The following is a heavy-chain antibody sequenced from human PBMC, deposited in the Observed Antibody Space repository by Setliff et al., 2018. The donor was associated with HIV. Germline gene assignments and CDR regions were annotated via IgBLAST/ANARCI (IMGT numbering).Heavy chain of an antibody. CDR1: GFTFSSYE. CDR2: ISTSGNRI. V-gene: IGHV3-48*03. D-gene: IGHD1-26*01. CDR3: APLVGATGAPSY. Sequence: GGSLRLSCAASGFTFSSYEMNWVRQAPGKGLEWVPYISTSGNRIHYADSVKGRFTISRDNAKDSLYLQMDSLRAEDTAVYYCAPLVGATGAPSYWGQGTLVTVSS. J-gene: IGHJ4*02.